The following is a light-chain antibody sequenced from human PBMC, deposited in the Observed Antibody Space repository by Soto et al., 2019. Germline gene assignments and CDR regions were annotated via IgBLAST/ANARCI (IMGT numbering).Light chain of an antibody. CDR2: DSD. Sequence: QSVLTQPPSVSAAPGQKVTISCSGSSANIGTNYVSWYQQFPGTAPKLVIYDSDRRPSEIPDRFSGFKSGTSATLDITGLQTGDEADYYCGAWDGSLSVVLFGGGTKLTVL. CDR3: GAWDGSLSVVL. J-gene: IGLJ2*01. V-gene: IGLV1-51*01. CDR1: SANIGTNY.